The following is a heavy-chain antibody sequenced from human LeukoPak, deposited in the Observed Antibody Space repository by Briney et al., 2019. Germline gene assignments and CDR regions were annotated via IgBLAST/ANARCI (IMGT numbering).Heavy chain of an antibody. CDR3: ARAFDILTGYYGSRIPTY. J-gene: IGHJ4*02. CDR1: GYTFTGYY. Sequence: ASVKVSCKASGYTFTGYYMHWVRQAPGQGLEWMGIINPSGGSTTYAQKFQGRPTVTRDTSTSTVYMELSTLTFEDTAVYYCARAFDILTGYYGSRIPTYWGQGTLVTVST. D-gene: IGHD3-9*01. CDR2: INPSGGST. V-gene: IGHV1-46*01.